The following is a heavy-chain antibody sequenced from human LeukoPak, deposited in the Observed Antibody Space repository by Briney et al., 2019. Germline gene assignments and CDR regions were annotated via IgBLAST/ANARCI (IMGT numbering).Heavy chain of an antibody. Sequence: GASVKVSCKASGYTFTSYYMHWVRQAPGQGLEWMGIINPSGGSTSYAQKFQGGVTMTRDTSTSTVYMELSSLRSEGTAVYYCARENLFVDTAMAVDYWGQGTLVTVSS. V-gene: IGHV1-46*01. J-gene: IGHJ4*02. CDR3: ARENLFVDTAMAVDY. D-gene: IGHD5-18*01. CDR2: INPSGGST. CDR1: GYTFTSYY.